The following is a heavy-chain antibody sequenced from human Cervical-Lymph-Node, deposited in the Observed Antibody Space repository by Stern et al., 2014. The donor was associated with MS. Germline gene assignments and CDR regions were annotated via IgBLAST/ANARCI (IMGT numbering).Heavy chain of an antibody. V-gene: IGHV1-69*06. CDR2: IIPIFGTA. Sequence: VQLVESGAEVKKPGSSVKVSCKASRGTFSSYAISWVRQAPGQGLEWLGGIIPIFGTANYAQKFQGRVTITADKSTSTAYMELSSLRSEDTAVYYCARDKGHDFWSGYLDYWGQGTLVTVSS. J-gene: IGHJ4*02. CDR1: RGTFSSYA. D-gene: IGHD3-3*01. CDR3: ARDKGHDFWSGYLDY.